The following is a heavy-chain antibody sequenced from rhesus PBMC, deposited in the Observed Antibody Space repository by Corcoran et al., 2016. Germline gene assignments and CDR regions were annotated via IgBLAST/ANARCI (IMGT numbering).Heavy chain of an antibody. CDR1: GFTFSSYG. V-gene: IGHV3-54*02. CDR2: ISNDGSKK. J-gene: IGHJ4*01. D-gene: IGHD5-42*01. Sequence: EVQLVESGGGLVQPGGSLRLSCAASGFTFSSYGMHWVRKAPGKGLECVAVISNDGSKKYFTGFVKDRFTISRDNSNNMLYLQMNNLKLESTAVYYCARAPGYSGYRSFDYWGQGVLVTVSS. CDR3: ARAPGYSGYRSFDY.